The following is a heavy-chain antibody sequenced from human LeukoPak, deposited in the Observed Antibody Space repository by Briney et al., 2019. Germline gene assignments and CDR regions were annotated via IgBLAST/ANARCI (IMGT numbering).Heavy chain of an antibody. V-gene: IGHV3-74*01. CDR1: GFTFSSYW. CDR3: ARDANPNYDFWSGYYWDIDY. D-gene: IGHD3-3*01. CDR2: INSDGSST. Sequence: GGSLGLSCAASGFTFSSYWMHWVRQAPGKGLVWVSRINSDGSSTSYADSVKGRFTISRDNAKNTLYLQMNSLRAEDTAVYYCARDANPNYDFWSGYYWDIDYWGQGTLVTVSS. J-gene: IGHJ4*02.